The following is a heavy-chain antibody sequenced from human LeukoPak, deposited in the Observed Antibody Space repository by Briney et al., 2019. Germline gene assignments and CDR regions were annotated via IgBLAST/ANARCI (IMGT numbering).Heavy chain of an antibody. J-gene: IGHJ4*02. D-gene: IGHD6-13*01. CDR3: GRRSIAAAGFDY. Sequence: GESLKISCKGSGYSFTSYWIGWVRQVPGKGLEWMGIIYPGDSDTRYSPSFQGQVTISADKSISTAYLQWSSLKASDTAVYFCGRRSIAAAGFDYWGQGALVTVSS. V-gene: IGHV5-51*01. CDR1: GYSFTSYW. CDR2: IYPGDSDT.